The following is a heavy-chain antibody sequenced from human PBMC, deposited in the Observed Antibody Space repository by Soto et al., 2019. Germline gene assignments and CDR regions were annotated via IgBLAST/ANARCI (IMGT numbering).Heavy chain of an antibody. Sequence: SVKVSCKASGDTFSSYAITWVRQAPGQGLEWMGGVIPMCGTPNYAQKFQGRVTMTADTSTSTAYMELSSLRSEDTAVYYCARGVRGYSAYVPGYWGQGTLVTVSS. CDR1: GDTFSSYA. J-gene: IGHJ4*02. CDR3: ARGVRGYSAYVPGY. D-gene: IGHD5-12*01. CDR2: VIPMCGTP. V-gene: IGHV1-69*06.